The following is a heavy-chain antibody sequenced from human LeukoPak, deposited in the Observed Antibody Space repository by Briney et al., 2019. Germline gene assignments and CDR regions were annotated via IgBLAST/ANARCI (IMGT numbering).Heavy chain of an antibody. CDR2: IYYSGST. D-gene: IGHD5-24*01. Sequence: PSETLSLTCTVSGGSISSYYWSWIRQPPGKGLEWIGYIYYSGSTNYNPSLKSRVTISVDTSKNQFSLKLSSVTAADTAVYYCARLNPVEVATHAFDIWGQGTMVTVSS. J-gene: IGHJ3*02. V-gene: IGHV4-59*01. CDR3: ARLNPVEVATHAFDI. CDR1: GGSISSYY.